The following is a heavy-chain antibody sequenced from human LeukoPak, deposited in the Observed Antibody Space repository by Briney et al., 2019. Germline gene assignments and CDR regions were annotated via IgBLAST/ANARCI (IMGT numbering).Heavy chain of an antibody. CDR1: GVSISSGDYY. Sequence: SQTLSLTCTVSGVSISSGDYYWSWIRQPPGKGLEWIGYTYYSGSTYYNPSLKSRVTISVDTSKNQFSLKLGSVTAADTAVYYCARPYYYDSRIDPWGQGTRVTVSS. D-gene: IGHD3-22*01. V-gene: IGHV4-30-4*01. CDR2: TYYSGST. J-gene: IGHJ5*02. CDR3: ARPYYYDSRIDP.